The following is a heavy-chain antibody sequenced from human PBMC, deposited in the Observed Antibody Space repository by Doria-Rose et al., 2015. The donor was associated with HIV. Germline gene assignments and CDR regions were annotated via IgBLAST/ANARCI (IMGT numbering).Heavy chain of an antibody. Sequence: PGRSLRLFCAASGFIFNTHTMHWVRQAPGKGLEWVAVISSDGSDKYYADSVKGRFIIPRDNSNNTLYLQMNSLRAEDTALYYCARDRPTYSSSPIDFGGQGSLFTVSS. J-gene: IGHJ4*02. D-gene: IGHD6-6*01. CDR3: ARDRPTYSSSPIDF. CDR2: ISSDGSDK. V-gene: IGHV3-30*04. CDR1: GFIFNTHT.